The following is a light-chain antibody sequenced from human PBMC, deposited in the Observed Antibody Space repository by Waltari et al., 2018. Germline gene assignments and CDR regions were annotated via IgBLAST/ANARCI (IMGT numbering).Light chain of an antibody. J-gene: IGKJ4*01. V-gene: IGKV1-9*01. Sequence: DIQLTQSPSFMSASVGDRVTLTCRASHYINNDLAWYHQKPGKVPKLLIYTASFLQSGVPSRFSGSGSGTEFTLSISSLQPEDFATYLCQQSKTYPLTFGGGTKVEIK. CDR1: HYINND. CDR3: QQSKTYPLT. CDR2: TAS.